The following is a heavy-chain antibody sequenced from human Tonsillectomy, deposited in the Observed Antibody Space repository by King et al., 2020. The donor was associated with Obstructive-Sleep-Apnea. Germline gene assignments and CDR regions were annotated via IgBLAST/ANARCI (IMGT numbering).Heavy chain of an antibody. J-gene: IGHJ4*02. CDR2: IKDDGSDK. V-gene: IGHV3-7*01. CDR1: GFIFSNCW. CDR3: ARDGCGYIGTARVNDY. D-gene: IGHD5-18*01. Sequence: VQLVESGGGLVQPGGSLRLSCAASGFIFSNCWMSWVRQAPGKGLEWVANIKDDGSDKFYVDSVKGRFTISRDNAKNSLYLQMSSLRAEDTAVYFCARDGCGYIGTARVNDYWGQGTLVTVSS.